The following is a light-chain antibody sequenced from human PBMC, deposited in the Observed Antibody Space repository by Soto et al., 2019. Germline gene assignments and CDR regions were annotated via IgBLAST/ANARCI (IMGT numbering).Light chain of an antibody. CDR2: DAS. J-gene: IGKJ2*01. Sequence: EIVLTQSPATIYLSPGERATLSCGASQSVDGRYIDWYQQKPGLAPRLLIYDASSRATGIPDRFSGSGSGTDFTLTITRLEPEDFAVYYFQPYGTPPYTFGQGTKLDIK. V-gene: IGKV3D-20*01. CDR3: QPYGTPPYT. CDR1: QSVDGRY.